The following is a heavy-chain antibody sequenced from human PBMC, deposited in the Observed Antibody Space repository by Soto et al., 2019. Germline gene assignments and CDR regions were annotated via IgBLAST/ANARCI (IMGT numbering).Heavy chain of an antibody. D-gene: IGHD3-10*01. CDR2: IYYSGST. CDR3: ARAAVRGMGDYYYYGMDV. Sequence: QVQLQESGPGLVKPSETLSLTCTVSGGSISSYYWSWIRQPPGKGLEGIGYIYYSGSTNYNPSLKSRVTISVDTSKNQFSLKLSSVTAADTAVYYCARAAVRGMGDYYYYGMDVWGQGTTVTVSS. CDR1: GGSISSYY. V-gene: IGHV4-59*01. J-gene: IGHJ6*02.